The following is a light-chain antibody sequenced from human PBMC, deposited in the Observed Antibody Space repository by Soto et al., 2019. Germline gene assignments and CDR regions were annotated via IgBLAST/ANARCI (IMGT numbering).Light chain of an antibody. CDR1: QSISSY. CDR2: AAS. J-gene: IGKJ1*01. CDR3: QQSYSTHRWT. Sequence: DIQMTQSPSSLSASVGDRVTITCRASQSISSYLNWYQQKPGKATNLMIYAASSLQSGVPSRFSGSGSGTDFTLTISSLQPEDFANYYCQQSYSTHRWTFGQGTKVDIK. V-gene: IGKV1-39*01.